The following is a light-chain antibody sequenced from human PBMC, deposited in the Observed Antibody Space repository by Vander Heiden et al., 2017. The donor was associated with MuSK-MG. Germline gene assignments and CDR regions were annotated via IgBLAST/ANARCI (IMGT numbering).Light chain of an antibody. V-gene: IGKV3-15*01. CDR3: QQYPNWPST. J-gene: IGKJ3*01. CDR2: GAS. CDR1: QSISSN. Sequence: EIAMTQSPDTLSVSPGERVTLSCRASQSISSNLAWYHQKPGQAPRLLMYGASTRATGIPARFSGSGSGTEFTLTISSLQSEDFAVFYCQQYPNWPSTFGPGTKVDIK.